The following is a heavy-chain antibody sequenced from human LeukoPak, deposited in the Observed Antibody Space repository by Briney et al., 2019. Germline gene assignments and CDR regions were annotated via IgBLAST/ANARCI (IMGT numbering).Heavy chain of an antibody. Sequence: SVKVSCKASGGTFSSYAISWVRQAPGQGLEWMGGIIPIFGTASYAQKFQGRVTITTDESTSTAYMELSGLRAEDTAVYYCATAYYYDSRGYDPLDYWGQGTLVTVSS. CDR1: GGTFSSYA. CDR2: IIPIFGTA. V-gene: IGHV1-69*05. J-gene: IGHJ4*02. D-gene: IGHD3-22*01. CDR3: ATAYYYDSRGYDPLDY.